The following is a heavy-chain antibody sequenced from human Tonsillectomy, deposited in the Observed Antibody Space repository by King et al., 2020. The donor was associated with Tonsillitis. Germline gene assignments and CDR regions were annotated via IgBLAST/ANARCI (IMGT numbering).Heavy chain of an antibody. CDR1: GYSFSTHW. D-gene: IGHD5-18*01. Sequence: VQLVESGAEVKKAGESLEISCKASGYSFSTHWIGWVRQMPGKCLEWMGIIFPVDFDTSYSPSFEGQATISVDRSIATAYLQWSSLKASDTAMYYCARGLLRYNYDAYDALDIWGQGTMVTVSS. V-gene: IGHV5-51*01. J-gene: IGHJ3*02. CDR3: ARGLLRYNYDAYDALDI. CDR2: IFPVDFDT.